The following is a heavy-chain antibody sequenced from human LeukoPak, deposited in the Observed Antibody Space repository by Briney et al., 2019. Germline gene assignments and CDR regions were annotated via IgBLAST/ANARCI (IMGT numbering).Heavy chain of an antibody. J-gene: IGHJ5*02. D-gene: IGHD3-9*01. CDR3: AGDISGAAA. V-gene: IGHV3-23*01. CDR2: ISGSGGST. CDR1: GFTFSSYA. Sequence: GGSLRLSCAASGFTFSSYAMSWVRQAPGKGLEWVSAISGSGGSTYYADSVKGRFTISRDNAKSSLYLQMNSLRAEDTAVYYCAGDISGAAAWGQGTLVTVSS.